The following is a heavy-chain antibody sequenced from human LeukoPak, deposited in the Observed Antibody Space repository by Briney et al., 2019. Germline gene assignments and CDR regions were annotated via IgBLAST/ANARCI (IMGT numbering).Heavy chain of an antibody. V-gene: IGHV3-23*01. CDR2: ISDSGGSR. Sequence: GGSLRLSCAASGFTFSSYAMSWVRQAPGKGLGWVSAISDSGGSRYYADSVKGRFTISRDNSKNTLYLQMNSLRAEDTAVYYCAKDSLAAAGYFDYWGQGTLVTVSS. CDR3: AKDSLAAAGYFDY. J-gene: IGHJ4*02. CDR1: GFTFSSYA. D-gene: IGHD6-13*01.